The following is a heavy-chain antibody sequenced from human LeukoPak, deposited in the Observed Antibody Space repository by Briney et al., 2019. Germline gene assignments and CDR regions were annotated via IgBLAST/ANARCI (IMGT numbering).Heavy chain of an antibody. Sequence: GGSLRLSCAASVLSYSDSYITWGRQAPGKGVEGWSYISSSCSYTNYADSVQGRFTVSRDNSKNSLFLHMTSLRAEHTAVYYCARTVGRGPGGHFDYRGQGTLVIVSS. D-gene: IGHD3-10*01. CDR3: ARTVGRGPGGHFDY. CDR1: VLSYSDSY. V-gene: IGHV3-11*03. J-gene: IGHJ4*02. CDR2: ISSSCSYT.